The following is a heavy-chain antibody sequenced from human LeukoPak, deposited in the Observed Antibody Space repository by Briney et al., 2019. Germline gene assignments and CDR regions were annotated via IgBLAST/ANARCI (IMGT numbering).Heavy chain of an antibody. D-gene: IGHD3-9*01. V-gene: IGHV3-21*01. J-gene: IGHJ4*02. Sequence: GGSLRLSCAASRFTFSAYSMNWVRQAPGKGLEWVSSITGSSTSIYYADPVKGRFTISRDNAKNSLYLQMNSLGAEDTAVYYCARTYYDILTGYNPYFDYWGQGTLVTVSS. CDR3: ARTYYDILTGYNPYFDY. CDR2: ITGSSTSI. CDR1: RFTFSAYS.